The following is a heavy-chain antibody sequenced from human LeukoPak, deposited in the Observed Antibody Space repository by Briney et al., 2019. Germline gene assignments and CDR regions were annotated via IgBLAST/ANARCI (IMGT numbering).Heavy chain of an antibody. J-gene: IGHJ4*02. CDR1: GFSFSSYA. V-gene: IGHV3-23*01. CDR2: VSGSGGST. D-gene: IGHD2-2*01. CDR3: AKRGLPAATLSSLDY. Sequence: GASLRLSCAASGFSFSSYAMSWVRQAPGKGLEWISGVSGSGGSTYYADSVKGRFTISRDNSKNTLYLQMNSLRAEDTAVYYCAKRGLPAATLSSLDYWGQGTLVTVSP.